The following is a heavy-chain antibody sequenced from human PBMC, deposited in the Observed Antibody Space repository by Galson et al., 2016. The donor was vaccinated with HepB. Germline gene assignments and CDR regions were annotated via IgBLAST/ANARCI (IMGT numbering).Heavy chain of an antibody. J-gene: IGHJ4*02. CDR1: GGSISSGDYW. D-gene: IGHD3-10*01. Sequence: SETLSLTCTVSGGSISSGDYWWGWIRHPPGKRLEWIGIIYSSGHTHYNPSLKSRVTISIDTSKNQFSLKLTSVTAAGTAIYYCMRQRGSDTWAFDYWGQGTLVTVSS. CDR2: IYSSGHT. V-gene: IGHV4-39*01. CDR3: MRQRGSDTWAFDY.